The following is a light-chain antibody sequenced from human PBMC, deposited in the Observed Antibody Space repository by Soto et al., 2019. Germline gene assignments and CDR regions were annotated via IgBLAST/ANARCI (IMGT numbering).Light chain of an antibody. J-gene: IGKJ4*01. V-gene: IGKV1-39*01. CDR2: AAS. CDR3: QQSYTSPPT. CDR1: QRIDNY. Sequence: DIQMTQSPSSLPASVGDRVNITCRTTQRIDNYVNWYQQKPGKAPNLLIFAASSLQSGVPSRFSGSGSGTEFTLTISSLQPEDFATYYCQQSYTSPPTFGGGTKVEMK.